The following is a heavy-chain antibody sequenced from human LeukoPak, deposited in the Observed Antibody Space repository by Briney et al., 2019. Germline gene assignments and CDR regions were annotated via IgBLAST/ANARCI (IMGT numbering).Heavy chain of an antibody. CDR2: IYYSGST. CDR3: ARDLTTVTTVAFDI. V-gene: IGHV4-39*07. CDR1: GGSISSSSYY. D-gene: IGHD4-11*01. Sequence: SETLSLTCTVSGGSISSSSYYWGWIRQPPGKGLEWIGSIYYSGSTYYNPSLKSRVTISVDTSKNQFSLKLSSVTAADTAVYYCARDLTTVTTVAFDIWGQGKMVTVSS. J-gene: IGHJ3*02.